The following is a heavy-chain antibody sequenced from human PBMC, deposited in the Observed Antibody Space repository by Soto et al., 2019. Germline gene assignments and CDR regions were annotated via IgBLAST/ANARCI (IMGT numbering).Heavy chain of an antibody. CDR3: ARDQSVTSYYYYYMDV. V-gene: IGHV3-33*01. Sequence: QVQLVESGGGVVQPGRSLRLSCAASGFTFSSYGMHWVRQAPGKGLEWVAVIWYDGSNKYYADSVKGRFTIPRDNSKNTLYLQMNSLRAEDTAVYYCARDQSVTSYYYYYMDVWGKGTTVTVSS. CDR2: IWYDGSNK. J-gene: IGHJ6*03. D-gene: IGHD4-17*01. CDR1: GFTFSSYG.